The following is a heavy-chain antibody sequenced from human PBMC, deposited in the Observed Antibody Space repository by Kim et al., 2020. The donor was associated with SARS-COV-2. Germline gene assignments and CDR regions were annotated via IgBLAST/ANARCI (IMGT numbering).Heavy chain of an antibody. D-gene: IGHD3-10*01. CDR2: ISSSSSYI. Sequence: GGSLRLSCAASGFTFSSYSMNWVRQAPGKGLEWVSSISSSSSYIYYADSVKGRFTISRDNAKNSLYLQMNSLRAEDTAVYYCARDITMVRGAMLGWFDPWGQGTLVTVSS. J-gene: IGHJ5*02. CDR1: GFTFSSYS. V-gene: IGHV3-21*01. CDR3: ARDITMVRGAMLGWFDP.